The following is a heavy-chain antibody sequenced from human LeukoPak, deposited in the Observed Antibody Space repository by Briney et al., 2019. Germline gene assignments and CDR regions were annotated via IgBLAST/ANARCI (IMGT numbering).Heavy chain of an antibody. Sequence: TPSETLSLTCTVSGGSISSYYWSWIRQPPGKGLEWIGYIYYSGSTNYNPSLKSRVTISVDTSKNQFSLKLSSVTAADTAVYYCARERYFDGLMDVWGKGTTVTISS. D-gene: IGHD3-9*01. V-gene: IGHV4-59*01. CDR2: IYYSGST. CDR3: ARERYFDGLMDV. J-gene: IGHJ6*03. CDR1: GGSISSYY.